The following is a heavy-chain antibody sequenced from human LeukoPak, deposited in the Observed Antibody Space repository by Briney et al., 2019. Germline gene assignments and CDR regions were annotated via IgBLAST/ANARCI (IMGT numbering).Heavy chain of an antibody. V-gene: IGHV3-23*01. CDR3: AKYGGYCSGGSCYSDY. J-gene: IGHJ4*02. CDR2: VSGSGDST. Sequence: PGGSPRPSCAASGFTSSSYAISWVRQAPGKGLEWVSTVSGSGDSTNYAGSVKGRFAISRDNSRNTLYLQMNSLGAEDTAVYYCAKYGGYCSGGSCYSDYWGQGTLVTVSS. CDR1: GFTSSSYA. D-gene: IGHD2-15*01.